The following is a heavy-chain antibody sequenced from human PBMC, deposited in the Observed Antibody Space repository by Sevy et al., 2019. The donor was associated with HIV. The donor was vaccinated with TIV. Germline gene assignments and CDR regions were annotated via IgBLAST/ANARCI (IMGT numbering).Heavy chain of an antibody. CDR1: GVSMSGSSYD. CDR2: IFFSGST. D-gene: IGHD3-16*01. J-gene: IGHJ4*02. V-gene: IGHV4-39*01. CDR3: ARQGGVVDRAFDY. Sequence: SENLSLTCTVSGVSMSGSSYDWGWLRQPPGKGLEWIASIFFSGSTYYNPSRKGRDTISVDTFKSQFSLNLNSVTAADTAVYYCARQGGVVDRAFDYWGQGTLVTVSS.